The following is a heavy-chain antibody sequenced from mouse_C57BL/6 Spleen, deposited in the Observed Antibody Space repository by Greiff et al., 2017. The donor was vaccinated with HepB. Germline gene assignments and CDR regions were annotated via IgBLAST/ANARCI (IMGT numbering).Heavy chain of an antibody. CDR2: ISYDGSN. Sequence: ESGPGLVKPSQSLSLTCSVPGYSITSGYYWNWIRQFPGNKLEWMGYISYDGSNNYNPSLKNRISITRDTSKNQFFLKLNSVTTEDTATYYCARGEIYDGYYVGYFDVWGTGTTVTVSS. V-gene: IGHV3-6*01. D-gene: IGHD2-3*01. CDR1: GYSITSGYY. J-gene: IGHJ1*03. CDR3: ARGEIYDGYYVGYFDV.